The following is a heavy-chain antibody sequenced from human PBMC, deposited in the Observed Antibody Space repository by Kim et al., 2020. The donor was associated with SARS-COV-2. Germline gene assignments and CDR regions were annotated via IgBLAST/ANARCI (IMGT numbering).Heavy chain of an antibody. V-gene: IGHV3-11*03. J-gene: IGHJ4*02. CDR1: GFTFSDFY. CDR2: TSTSGSYT. Sequence: GRSLRLSCAASGFTFSDFYILWIRQAPGKGLECLSDTSTSGSYTNYAENVKGRFTVSRDNAENSVSLQMSSLRAEDTAIYYCARRGIGWYSHIDYWGQGTLVTVSS. D-gene: IGHD2-15*01. CDR3: ARRGIGWYSHIDY.